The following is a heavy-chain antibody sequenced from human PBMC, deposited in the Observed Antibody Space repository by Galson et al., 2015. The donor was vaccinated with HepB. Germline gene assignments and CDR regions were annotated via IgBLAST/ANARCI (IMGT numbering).Heavy chain of an antibody. J-gene: IGHJ4*02. CDR3: AKPPWTVFGVVSRKSYYFDH. V-gene: IGHV3-23*01. CDR2: VSASGGGA. CDR1: GFTFSSYA. D-gene: IGHD3-3*01. Sequence: SLRLSCAASGFTFSSYAMHWVRQAPGKGLEWVSSVSASGGGAHYADSVKGRFAVSRDNSKNTLYLQVNSLRAEDTAVYYCAKPPWTVFGVVSRKSYYFDHWGRGTLVTVSS.